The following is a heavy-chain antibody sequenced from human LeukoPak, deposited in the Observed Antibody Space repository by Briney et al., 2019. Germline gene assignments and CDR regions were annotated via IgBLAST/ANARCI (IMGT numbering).Heavy chain of an antibody. D-gene: IGHD3-22*01. CDR3: ARTDPDYYDSNSFDY. V-gene: IGHV3-11*04. CDR2: ISSSGSTI. CDR1: GFTFSDYY. J-gene: IGHJ4*02. Sequence: GGSLRLSCAASGFTFSDYYMTWIRQAPGKGLEWVSYISSSGSTIYYADSVKGRFTISRDNSKNTLYLQMNSLRAEDTAVYYCARTDPDYYDSNSFDYWGQGTLVTVSS.